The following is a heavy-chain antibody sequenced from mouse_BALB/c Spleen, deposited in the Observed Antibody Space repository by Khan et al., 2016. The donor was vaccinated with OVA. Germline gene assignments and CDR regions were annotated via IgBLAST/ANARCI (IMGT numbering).Heavy chain of an antibody. CDR1: GYTFTNYG. CDR3: ERVGYNGTMDY. V-gene: IGHV9-3-1*01. J-gene: IGHJ4*01. D-gene: IGHD2-14*01. CDR2: INTYTGEP. Sequence: QIQLVQSGPELKKPGETVKISCKASGYTFTNYGMNWVKQAPGKGLKWMGWINTYTGEPTYADDFKGRFAFSLETSASTAYLQINNLKNEDTATYFSERVGYNGTMDYWGQGTSGTVSS.